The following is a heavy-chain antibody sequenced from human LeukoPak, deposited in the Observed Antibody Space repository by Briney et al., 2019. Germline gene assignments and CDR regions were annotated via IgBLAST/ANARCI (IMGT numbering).Heavy chain of an antibody. D-gene: IGHD2-2*01. Sequence: GGSLRLSCAASGFSFSSYGMHWVRQAPGKGLEWVAFIRNDGSNKYCADSVKGRFTISRDNSKNTLYLQMSSLRAEDTAVYSCAKDSHHCNTCYFGYMDVWGKGTTVTVSS. J-gene: IGHJ6*03. CDR3: AKDSHHCNTCYFGYMDV. V-gene: IGHV3-30*02. CDR2: IRNDGSNK. CDR1: GFSFSSYG.